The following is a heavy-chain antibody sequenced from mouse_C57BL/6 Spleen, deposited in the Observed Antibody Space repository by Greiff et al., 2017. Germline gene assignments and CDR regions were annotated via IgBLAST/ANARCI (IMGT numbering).Heavy chain of an antibody. Sequence: EVQLVESGGGLVKPGGSLKLSCAASGFTFSDYGMHWVRQAPEKGLEWVAYISSGSSTIYYADTVKGLFTIFRDNAKNTLFLQMTSLRSEDTAIYYCARGVYYGSTPFAYWGQGTLVTVSA. CDR2: ISSGSSTI. V-gene: IGHV5-17*01. D-gene: IGHD1-1*01. J-gene: IGHJ3*01. CDR3: ARGVYYGSTPFAY. CDR1: GFTFSDYG.